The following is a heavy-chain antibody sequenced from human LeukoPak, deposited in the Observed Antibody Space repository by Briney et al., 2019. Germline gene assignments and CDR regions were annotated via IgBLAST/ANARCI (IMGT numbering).Heavy chain of an antibody. CDR3: VKDYYDSSGYYGDAFDI. CDR2: ISSNGGST. CDR1: GFTFSSYV. V-gene: IGHV3-64D*09. Sequence: HPGGSLRLSCSASGFTFSSYVMYWVRQAPGKGLEYVSTISSNGGSTYYADSVKGRFTISRDNSKNTLYLQMSSLRAEDTAVHHCVKDYYDSSGYYGDAFDIWGQGTMVTVSS. D-gene: IGHD3-22*01. J-gene: IGHJ3*02.